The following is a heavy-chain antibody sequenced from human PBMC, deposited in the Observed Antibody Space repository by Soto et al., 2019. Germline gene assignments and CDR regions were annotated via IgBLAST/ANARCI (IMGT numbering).Heavy chain of an antibody. V-gene: IGHV4-30-4*01. CDR2: IYYSEST. Sequence: PXETLSLTCTVSGCSISSGDYYWSWIRQPPGKGLEWIGYIYYSESTYYNPSLKSRVTISVDTSKNQFSLKLSSVTAADTAVYYCARLGPEWLYMPYYFDYWGQGTLVTVSS. CDR1: GCSISSGDYY. D-gene: IGHD3-3*01. J-gene: IGHJ4*02. CDR3: ARLGPEWLYMPYYFDY.